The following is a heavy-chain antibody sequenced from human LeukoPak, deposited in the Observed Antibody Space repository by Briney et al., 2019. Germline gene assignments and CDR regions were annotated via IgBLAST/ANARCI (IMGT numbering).Heavy chain of an antibody. D-gene: IGHD3-22*01. Sequence: GGSLRLSCAASGFAFSSYWMHWVRQAPGKGLVWVSRINSDGSSTSYADSVKGRFTNSRDNAKNTLYLQMNSLRAEDAAVYYCARDETYYYDSSGYDHWGQGTLVTVSS. J-gene: IGHJ4*02. CDR1: GFAFSSYW. CDR3: ARDETYYYDSSGYDH. CDR2: INSDGSST. V-gene: IGHV3-74*01.